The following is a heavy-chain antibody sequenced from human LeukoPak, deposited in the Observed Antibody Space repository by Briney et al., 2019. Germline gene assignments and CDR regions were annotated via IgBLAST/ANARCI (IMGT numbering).Heavy chain of an antibody. D-gene: IGHD2-15*01. Sequence: ASAKVSYKASGYTFTSYYMHWVRQAPGQGLEWMGIINPSGGSTSYAQKFQGRVTMTRDTSTSTVYMELSSLRSEDTAVYYCARSEADSQWWGLAARDYFDYWGQGTLVTVSS. CDR1: GYTFTSYY. V-gene: IGHV1-46*01. J-gene: IGHJ4*02. CDR3: ARSEADSQWWGLAARDYFDY. CDR2: INPSGGST.